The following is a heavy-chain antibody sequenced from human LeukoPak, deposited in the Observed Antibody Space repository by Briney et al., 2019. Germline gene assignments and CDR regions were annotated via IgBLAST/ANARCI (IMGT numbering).Heavy chain of an antibody. CDR2: ISAYNGNT. V-gene: IGHV1-18*03. J-gene: IGHJ4*02. D-gene: IGHD6-19*01. CDR3: ARDDSSGTREFDY. Sequence: ASVKVSCKASGYTFTSYGISWVRQAPGQELEWMGWISAYNGNTNYAQKLQGRVTITRDTSASTAYMELSSLRSEDMAVYYCARDDSSGTREFDYWGQGTLVTVSS. CDR1: GYTFTSYG.